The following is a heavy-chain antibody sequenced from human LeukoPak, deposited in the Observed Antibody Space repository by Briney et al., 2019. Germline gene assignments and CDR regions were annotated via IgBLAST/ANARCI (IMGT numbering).Heavy chain of an antibody. J-gene: IGHJ6*02. Sequence: GGSLRLSCAASGFTVGNNYMSWVRQAPGKGLEWVSTINRDGPTFYADSVKGRFTISRDNSKNTLYLQMNSLRAEDTTVYYCGRGGYDMYDWGQGTTVSVSS. CDR3: GRGGYDMYD. CDR1: GFTVGNNY. CDR2: INRDGPT. V-gene: IGHV3-66*01. D-gene: IGHD2-2*01.